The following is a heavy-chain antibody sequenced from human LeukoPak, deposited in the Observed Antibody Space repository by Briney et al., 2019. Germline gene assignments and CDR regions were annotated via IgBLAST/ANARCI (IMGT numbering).Heavy chain of an antibody. V-gene: IGHV3-9*01. J-gene: IGHJ4*02. D-gene: IGHD4-17*01. Sequence: GGSLRLSCAASGFTFDDFAMHWVRQTPGKGLEWVSSITWNGGRIGYADSVKGRFTISRDNTRNSLYLQMNSLRTEDTAFYYCARGLTTVTANFEYWGQGTLVTVSS. CDR1: GFTFDDFA. CDR2: ITWNGGRI. CDR3: ARGLTTVTANFEY.